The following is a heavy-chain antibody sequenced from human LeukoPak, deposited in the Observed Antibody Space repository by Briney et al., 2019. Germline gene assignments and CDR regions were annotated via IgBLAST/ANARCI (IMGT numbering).Heavy chain of an antibody. D-gene: IGHD3-22*01. CDR1: GGSISGHY. J-gene: IGHJ4*02. CDR3: ARGSWRYYDSSGYDY. V-gene: IGHV4-59*11. CDR2: IYYSGST. Sequence: PSETLSLTCTVSGGSISGHYWSWIRQPPGKGLEWIGYIYYSGSTNYNPSLKSRVTISVDTSKNQFSLKLSSVTAADTAVYYCARGSWRYYDSSGYDYWGQGTLVTVSS.